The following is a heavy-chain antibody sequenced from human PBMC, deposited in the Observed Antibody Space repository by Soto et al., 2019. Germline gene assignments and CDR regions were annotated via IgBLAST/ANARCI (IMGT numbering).Heavy chain of an antibody. V-gene: IGHV3-23*01. Sequence: PGGSLRLSCAASGFTFSSYAMSWVRQAPGKGLEWVSAISGSGGSTYYADSVKGRFTISRDNSKNTLYLQMNSLRAEDTAVYYCASPTSGYYETLDYFDDSGQGTLVTVSS. CDR1: GFTFSSYA. J-gene: IGHJ4*02. CDR2: ISGSGGST. CDR3: ASPTSGYYETLDYFDD. D-gene: IGHD3-22*01.